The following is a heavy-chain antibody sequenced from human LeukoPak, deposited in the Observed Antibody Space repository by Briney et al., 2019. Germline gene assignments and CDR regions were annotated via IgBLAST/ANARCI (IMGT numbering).Heavy chain of an antibody. CDR1: GYSISSGYY. V-gene: IGHV4-38-2*02. J-gene: IGHJ4*02. Sequence: SETLSLTCTVSGYSISSGYYWGWIRQPPGKGLEWIGSIYHSGSTYYNPSLKSRVTISVDTSKNQFSLKLSSVTAADTAVYYCASSYGSGSYSYWGQGTLVTVSS. D-gene: IGHD3-10*01. CDR3: ASSYGSGSYSY. CDR2: IYHSGST.